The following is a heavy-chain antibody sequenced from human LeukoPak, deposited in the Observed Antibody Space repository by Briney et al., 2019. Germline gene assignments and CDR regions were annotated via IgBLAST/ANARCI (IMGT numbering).Heavy chain of an antibody. J-gene: IGHJ4*02. Sequence: SGPALVKPTQTLTLTCTFSGFSLSTSGMRVSWIRQPPGKALEWLARIDWDDDKFYSTSLKTRLTISKDTSKNQVVLTMTNMDPVDTATYYCARTPHFSSGWYRLDYWGQGTLVTVSS. CDR2: IDWDDDK. V-gene: IGHV2-70*04. CDR3: ARTPHFSSGWYRLDY. D-gene: IGHD6-19*01. CDR1: GFSLSTSGMR.